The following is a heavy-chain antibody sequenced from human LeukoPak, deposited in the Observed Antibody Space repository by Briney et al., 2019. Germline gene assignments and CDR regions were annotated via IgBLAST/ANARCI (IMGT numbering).Heavy chain of an antibody. V-gene: IGHV1-2*02. CDR2: IKPNSGGT. CDR3: ARLPMVRFEEGYFDY. D-gene: IGHD3-10*01. CDR1: GYTFTGYY. J-gene: IGHJ4*02. Sequence: ASVKVSCKASGYTFTGYYMHWVRQAPGQGLQWMGWIKPNSGGTKYAQHFQGRVTMARDTSISTAYMELTRLRSDDTAVYYCARLPMVRFEEGYFDYWGQGTLVTVSS.